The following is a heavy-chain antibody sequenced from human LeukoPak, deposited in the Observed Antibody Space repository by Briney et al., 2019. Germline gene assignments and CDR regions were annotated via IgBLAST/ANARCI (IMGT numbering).Heavy chain of an antibody. CDR1: GYTFTGYY. D-gene: IGHD6-19*01. CDR3: ASIGPSYSSGWYPDENFDY. J-gene: IGHJ4*02. Sequence: ASVKVSCKASGYTFTGYYMHWVRQAPGQGLEWMGWINPNGGGTNYAQKFQGRVTMTRDTSISTAYMELSRLRSDDTAVYYCASIGPSYSSGWYPDENFDYWGQGTLVTVSS. CDR2: INPNGGGT. V-gene: IGHV1-2*02.